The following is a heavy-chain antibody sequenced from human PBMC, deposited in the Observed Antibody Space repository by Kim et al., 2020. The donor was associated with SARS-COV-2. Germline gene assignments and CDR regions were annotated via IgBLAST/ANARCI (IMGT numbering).Heavy chain of an antibody. V-gene: IGHV1-69*13. CDR1: GGTFSSYA. D-gene: IGHD3-9*01. Sequence: SVKVSCKASGGTFSSYAISWVRQAPGQGLEWMGGIIPIFGTANYAQKFQGRVTITADESTSTAYMELSSLRSEDTAVYYCAGSGDILTGYYAPRRFYYYGMDVWGQGTTVTVSS. CDR3: AGSGDILTGYYAPRRFYYYGMDV. CDR2: IIPIFGTA. J-gene: IGHJ6*02.